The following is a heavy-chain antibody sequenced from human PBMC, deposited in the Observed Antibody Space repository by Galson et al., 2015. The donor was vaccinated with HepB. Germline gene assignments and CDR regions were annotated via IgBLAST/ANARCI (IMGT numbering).Heavy chain of an antibody. V-gene: IGHV1-18*01. CDR1: GYTFTSYG. CDR2: ISAYNGNT. Sequence: SVKVSCKASGYTFTSYGISWVRQAPGQGLEWMGWISAYNGNTNYAQKLQGRVTMTTGTSTSTAYMELRSLRSDDTAVYYCAREKRRCWYSWAQYYFYYGMDGWGQGTTVTVSS. J-gene: IGHJ6*02. CDR3: AREKRRCWYSWAQYYFYYGMDG. D-gene: IGHD6-13*01.